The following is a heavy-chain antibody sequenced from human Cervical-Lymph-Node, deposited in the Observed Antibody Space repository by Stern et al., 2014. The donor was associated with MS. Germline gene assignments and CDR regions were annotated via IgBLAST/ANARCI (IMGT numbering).Heavy chain of an antibody. CDR3: AAWLDTGYNWFDP. CDR1: GYAFSSYG. Sequence: QEQLVESGAEVKKPGASVKVSCKTSGYAFSSYGISWVRQAPGQGLEWMGWISAYSGIAPYAQRFQGRVTMATDTSTSTAYMELRSLVSDDTAVYFCAAWLDTGYNWFDPWGQGTLVTVSS. D-gene: IGHD6-19*01. V-gene: IGHV1-18*01. CDR2: ISAYSGIA. J-gene: IGHJ5*02.